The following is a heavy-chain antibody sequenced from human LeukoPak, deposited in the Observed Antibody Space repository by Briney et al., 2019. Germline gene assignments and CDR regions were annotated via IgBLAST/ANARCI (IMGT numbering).Heavy chain of an antibody. CDR2: ISSSSSYI. V-gene: IGHV3-21*01. CDR1: GFTFSSYS. D-gene: IGHD6-19*01. CDR3: AGSGHAVAFDI. J-gene: IGHJ3*02. Sequence: GGSLRLSCAASGFTFSSYSMNWVRQAPGKGLEWVSSISSSSSYIYYADSVKGRFTISRDNAKNSLYLQMNSLRAEDTAVYYCAGSGHAVAFDIWGQGTMVTVSS.